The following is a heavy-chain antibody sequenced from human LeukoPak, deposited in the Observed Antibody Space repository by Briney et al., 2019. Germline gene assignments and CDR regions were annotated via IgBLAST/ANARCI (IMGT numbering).Heavy chain of an antibody. CDR3: ASRLRSYYDSSGYQDDAFDI. V-gene: IGHV1-24*01. CDR1: GYTLTELS. J-gene: IGHJ3*02. CDR2: FDPEDGET. Sequence: ASVKVSCKVSGYTLTELSMHWVRQAPGKGLEWMGGFDPEDGETIYAQKFQGRVTMTEDTSTDTAYMELSSLRSEDTAVYYCASRLRSYYDSSGYQDDAFDIWGQGTMVTVSS. D-gene: IGHD3-22*01.